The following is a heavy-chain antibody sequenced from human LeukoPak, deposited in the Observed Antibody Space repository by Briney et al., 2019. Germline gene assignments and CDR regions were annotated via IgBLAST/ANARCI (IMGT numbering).Heavy chain of an antibody. J-gene: IGHJ4*02. CDR3: AKDILEYCSSTSCYSDY. CDR1: GFIITEYY. Sequence: GGSLRLSCAASGFIITEYYMSWIRPAPGKGLVWCSSISGSDGSTYYADSVRVRFTISRHHAKNSLYLQRISLTAEDTAGYYCAKDILEYCSSTSCYSDYWGQGTLVTVSS. D-gene: IGHD2-2*01. V-gene: IGHV3-11*04. CDR2: ISGSDGST.